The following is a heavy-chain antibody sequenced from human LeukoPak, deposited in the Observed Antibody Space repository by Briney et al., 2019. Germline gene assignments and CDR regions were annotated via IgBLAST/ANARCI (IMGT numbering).Heavy chain of an antibody. V-gene: IGHV3-23*01. CDR2: ISGSGSAT. CDR3: ARRSSSYYSLDY. J-gene: IGHJ4*02. D-gene: IGHD6-13*01. Sequence: PGGSLRLSCAASGFTFSNYGMSWVRQAPGKGLEWVSTISGSGSATYNAGSVKGRFTTSRDNSNNTLYLQMNSLRAEDTAVYYCARRSSSYYSLDYWGQGTLVTVSS. CDR1: GFTFSNYG.